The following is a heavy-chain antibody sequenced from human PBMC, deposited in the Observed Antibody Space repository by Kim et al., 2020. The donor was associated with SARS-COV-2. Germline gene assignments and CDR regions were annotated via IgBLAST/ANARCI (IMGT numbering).Heavy chain of an antibody. CDR3: ARLRQYYDGGVNYYYYGLDV. V-gene: IGHV3-7*01. J-gene: IGHJ6*02. CDR1: GFTFSAYW. CDR2: IKQDGSEE. Sequence: GGSLRLSCAASGFTFSAYWMTWVRQAPGKGLEWVANIKQDGSEEYYVDSVKGRFTISRDNAKNSLYLQMNTLRAEDTAVFYCARLRQYYDGGVNYYYYGLDVWGQGTTVTVSS. D-gene: IGHD3-22*01.